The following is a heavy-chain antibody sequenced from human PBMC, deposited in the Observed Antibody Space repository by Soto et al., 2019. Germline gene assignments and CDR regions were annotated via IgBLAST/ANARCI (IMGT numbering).Heavy chain of an antibody. Sequence: QITLNESGPTVVRPTETLTLTCRFSGFSLTTSGVGVGWIRQSPGKALEWLALIYWDDDKRYSASLKSRLTITKHTSKNQVVLTVSDLDPTDTATYYCAHRVLRTVFGLVTTTAIYFDFWGQGTPVAVSS. V-gene: IGHV2-5*02. CDR2: IYWDDDK. CDR3: AHRVLRTVFGLVTTTAIYFDF. J-gene: IGHJ4*02. CDR1: GFSLTTSGVG. D-gene: IGHD3-3*01.